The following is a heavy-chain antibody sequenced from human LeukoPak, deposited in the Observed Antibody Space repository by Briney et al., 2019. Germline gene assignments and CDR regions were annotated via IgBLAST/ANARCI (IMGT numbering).Heavy chain of an antibody. J-gene: IGHJ6*04. V-gene: IGHV1-69*06. D-gene: IGHD3-16*01. CDR2: IIPIFGTA. CDR1: GGTFISYA. CDR3: ASPHTGGVGGVYFGMDV. Sequence: ASVKVSCKASGGTFISYAISWVRQAPGQGLEWMGGIIPIFGTANYTQKFQDRVTITADNSTRTAYIALSSLSSEDTAVYYCASPHTGGVGGVYFGMDVWGKGTTVTVSS.